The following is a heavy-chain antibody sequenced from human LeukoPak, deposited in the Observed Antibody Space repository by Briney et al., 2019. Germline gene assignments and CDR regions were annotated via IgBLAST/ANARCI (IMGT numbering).Heavy chain of an antibody. D-gene: IGHD6-13*01. CDR2: ISGTGGST. Sequence: GGSLRLSCAASGFTFSSSGMSWVRQAPGKGLEWVSAISGTGGSTYYADSVKGRFTISRDNSKNTLYMQMNSLRAEDTAVYYCGAAAGTLDYWGQGTLVTVSS. J-gene: IGHJ4*02. V-gene: IGHV3-23*01. CDR1: GFTFSSSG. CDR3: GAAAGTLDY.